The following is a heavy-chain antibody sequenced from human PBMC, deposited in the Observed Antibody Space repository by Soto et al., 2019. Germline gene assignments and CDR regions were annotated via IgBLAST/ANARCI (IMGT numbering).Heavy chain of an antibody. D-gene: IGHD2-15*01. J-gene: IGHJ4*02. CDR2: VSYDGSNK. Sequence: PGGSLRLSCAASGFTFSSYVMHWVRQAPGKGLEWVALVSYDGSNKNYAASVKGRFAISRDNSKNTLYLQMNMLRTEDAAVYYCAKDLGYCSGGSCYSEGYFDSWGQGA. CDR1: GFTFSSYV. V-gene: IGHV3-30*18. CDR3: AKDLGYCSGGSCYSEGYFDS.